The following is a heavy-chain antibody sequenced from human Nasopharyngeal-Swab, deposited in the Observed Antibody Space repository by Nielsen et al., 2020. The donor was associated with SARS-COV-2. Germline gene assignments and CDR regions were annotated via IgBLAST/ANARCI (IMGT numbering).Heavy chain of an antibody. V-gene: IGHV3-30*03. CDR2: ISYDGSNK. CDR1: GFTFSTYG. Sequence: GGSLRLSCAASGFTFSTYGMHWVRQAPGKGLEWVAVISYDGSNKYYADSVKGRFTISRDNSKNTLYLQMNSLRAEDTAVYYCARPVGEYQLLGAGFDPWGQGTLVTVSS. CDR3: ARPVGEYQLLGAGFDP. J-gene: IGHJ5*02. D-gene: IGHD2-2*01.